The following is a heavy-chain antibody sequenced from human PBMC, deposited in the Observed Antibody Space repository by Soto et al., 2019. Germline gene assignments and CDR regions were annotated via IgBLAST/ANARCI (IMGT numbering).Heavy chain of an antibody. CDR1: GYTFTGYY. D-gene: IGHD5-12*01. J-gene: IGHJ5*02. CDR2: INPNSGGT. CDR3: ARDVGSSCYDRPYNWFAP. V-gene: IGHV1-2*02. Sequence: QVQLVQSGAEVKKPGASVKVSCKASGYTFTGYYMHWVRQAPGQGLEWMGWINPNSGGTNYAQKFQGRVTMTRATSISTAYMERSRLRSDATAVYYCARDVGSSCYDRPYNWFAPWGQGTLDTVSS.